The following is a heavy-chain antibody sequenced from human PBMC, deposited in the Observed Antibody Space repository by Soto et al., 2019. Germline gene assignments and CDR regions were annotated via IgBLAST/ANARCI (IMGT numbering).Heavy chain of an antibody. CDR1: GFTFSSSW. CDR2: IKQDGSEK. CDR3: ARGDYFDRRFDY. V-gene: IGHV3-7*03. J-gene: IGHJ4*02. D-gene: IGHD3-22*01. Sequence: GSLRLSCAASGFTFSSSWMSWVRQAPGKGLEWVATIKQDGSEKYYVDSVKGRFTVSRDNAKNSMYLEMNSLRAEDTAVYYCARGDYFDRRFDYWGQGTLVTVSS.